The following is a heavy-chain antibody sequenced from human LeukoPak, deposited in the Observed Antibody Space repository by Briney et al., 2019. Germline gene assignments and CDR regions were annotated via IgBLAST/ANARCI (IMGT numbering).Heavy chain of an antibody. CDR2: ISGGGGST. J-gene: IGHJ1*01. CDR3: AKDGYCGGDCYPGPEYFQH. CDR1: GFTFSSYA. V-gene: IGHV3-23*01. Sequence: GGSLRLSCAASGFTFSSYAMGWVRQAPGEGLEWVSAISGGGGSTYYAASVKGRFTISRDHSKNTLYLQMNSLRAEDTAVYYCAKDGYCGGDCYPGPEYFQHWGQGTLVTVSS. D-gene: IGHD2-21*02.